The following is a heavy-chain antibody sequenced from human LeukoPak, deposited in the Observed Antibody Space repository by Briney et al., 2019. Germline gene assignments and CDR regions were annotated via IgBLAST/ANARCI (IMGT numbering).Heavy chain of an antibody. CDR1: GFTFSSYS. V-gene: IGHV3-21*04. CDR2: ISSSSSYI. D-gene: IGHD3-22*01. J-gene: IGHJ4*02. CDR3: AKGHYYDSSGTDY. Sequence: KSGGSLRLSCAASGFTFSSYSMNWVRQAPGKGLEWVSSISSSSSYIYYADSVKGRFTISRDNAKNSLYLQMNSLRAEDTAVYYCAKGHYYDSSGTDYWGQGTLVTVSS.